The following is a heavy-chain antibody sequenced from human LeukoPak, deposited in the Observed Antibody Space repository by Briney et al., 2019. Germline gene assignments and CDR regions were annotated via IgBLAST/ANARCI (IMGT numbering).Heavy chain of an antibody. CDR3: ARQNDFRLDY. J-gene: IGHJ4*02. D-gene: IGHD3-3*01. CDR2: IYPGDSDT. CDR1: GYTFSSYW. Sequence: PGRSLRLSCKGSGYTFSSYWIGWVRQMPGKGLEWMGIIYPGDSDTRYSPSLQGKVTISVDTSIGTAYLQWSSLKASDTAIYYCARQNDFRLDYWGQGTLVTVSS. V-gene: IGHV5-51*01.